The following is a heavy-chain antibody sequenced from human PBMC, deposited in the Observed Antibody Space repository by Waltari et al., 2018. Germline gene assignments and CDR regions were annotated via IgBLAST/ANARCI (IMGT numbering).Heavy chain of an antibody. V-gene: IGHV3-30*18. J-gene: IGHJ3*02. D-gene: IGHD6-19*01. CDR3: AKGYSSGWYGGDAFDI. CDR1: GFTFSSYG. CDR2: IWEDGSNK. Sequence: QVQLVESGGGVVQPGRSLRLSCAASGFTFSSYGMHWVRQAPGKGLEWGAGIWEDGSNKYYADSVKGRVTISRDNSKNTLYLQMNSLRAEDTAVYYCAKGYSSGWYGGDAFDIWGQGTMVTVSS.